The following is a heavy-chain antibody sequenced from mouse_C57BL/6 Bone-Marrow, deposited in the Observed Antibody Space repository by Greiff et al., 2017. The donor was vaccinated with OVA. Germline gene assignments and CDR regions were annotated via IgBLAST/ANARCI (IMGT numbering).Heavy chain of an antibody. V-gene: IGHV5-17*01. CDR1: GFTFSDYG. Sequence: EVKLMESGGGLVKPGGSLKLSCAASGFTFSDYGMHWVRQAPEKGLEWVAYISSGSSTIYYADTVKGRFTISRDNAKNTLFLQMTSLRSEDTAMYYCAIYYGNYVDFDYWGQGTTLTVSS. CDR3: AIYYGNYVDFDY. J-gene: IGHJ2*01. CDR2: ISSGSSTI. D-gene: IGHD2-1*01.